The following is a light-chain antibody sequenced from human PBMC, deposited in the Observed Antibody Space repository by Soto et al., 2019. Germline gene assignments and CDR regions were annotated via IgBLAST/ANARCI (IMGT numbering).Light chain of an antibody. Sequence: DIQMTQSPSTLSASVGDRVTITCRASQIINRRLAWYQQKPGKTPHLLIYDASTLESGVPARFSRGDSWTEFTLTISSLQPDDFTPFFCQQYNSYPWTFGQGTKVEIK. CDR3: QQYNSYPWT. CDR2: DAS. V-gene: IGKV1-5*01. CDR1: QIINRR. J-gene: IGKJ1*01.